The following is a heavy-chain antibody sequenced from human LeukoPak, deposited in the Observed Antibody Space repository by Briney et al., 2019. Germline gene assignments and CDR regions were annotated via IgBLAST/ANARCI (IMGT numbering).Heavy chain of an antibody. V-gene: IGHV3-48*03. J-gene: IGHJ4*02. D-gene: IGHD2-2*01. CDR3: ARESCSSTSCYADGHDY. Sequence: GGSLRLSCAASGFTFSNYEMNWVRQAPGKGLEWVSYISSSSSTIYYADSVKGRFTISRDNAKNSLYLQMNSLRDEDTAVYYCARESCSSTSCYADGHDYWGQGTLVTVSS. CDR2: ISSSSSTI. CDR1: GFTFSNYE.